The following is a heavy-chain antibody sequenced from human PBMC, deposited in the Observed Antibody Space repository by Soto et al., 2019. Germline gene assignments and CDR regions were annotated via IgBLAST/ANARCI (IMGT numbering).Heavy chain of an antibody. CDR1: GFTVSTTY. CDR3: AGGGGYSRYDGHDS. CDR2: MYTGGST. Sequence: EVQLVESGGGLIHPGGSLRLSCGVSGFTVSTTYMSWVRQAPGKGLEWVSAMYTGGSTSYADSVKARFTISRDNSTTTLYLQLNILRVEATSVYYWAGGGGYSRYDGHDSWGQGTMVTVSS. D-gene: IGHD5-12*01. V-gene: IGHV3-53*01. J-gene: IGHJ4*02.